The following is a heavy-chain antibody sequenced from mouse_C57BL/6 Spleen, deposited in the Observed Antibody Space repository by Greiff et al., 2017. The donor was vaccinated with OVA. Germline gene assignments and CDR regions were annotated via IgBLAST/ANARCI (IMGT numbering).Heavy chain of an antibody. CDR3: AREGEYDKNSVS. V-gene: IGHV5-4*01. D-gene: IGHD2-14*01. J-gene: IGHJ2*01. CDR1: GFTFSSYA. CDR2: ISDGGSYT. Sequence: EVKLMESGGGLVKPGGSLKLSCAASGFTFSSYAMSWVRQTPEKRLEWVATISDGGSYTYYPDNVKGRFTISRDNAKTNLYLQMSHLKSEDTAMCYCAREGEYDKNSVSSGPSATLSVSS.